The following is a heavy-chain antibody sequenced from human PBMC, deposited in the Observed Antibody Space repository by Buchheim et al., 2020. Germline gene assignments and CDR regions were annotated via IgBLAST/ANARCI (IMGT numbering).Heavy chain of an antibody. CDR3: ARGPRLAAYYYYGMDV. J-gene: IGHJ6*02. CDR1: GGSFSGYY. CDR2: INHSGRT. V-gene: IGHV4-34*01. D-gene: IGHD6-25*01. Sequence: QVQLQQWGAGLLKPSETLSLTCAVYGGSFSGYYWSWLHQPPGKGLEWIGEINHSGRTTYNPSLKSRVTISVDTSKNQFSLKLSSVTAADTAVYYCARGPRLAAYYYYGMDVWGQGTT.